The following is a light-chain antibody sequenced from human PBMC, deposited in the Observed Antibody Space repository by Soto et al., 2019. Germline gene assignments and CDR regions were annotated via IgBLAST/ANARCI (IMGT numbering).Light chain of an antibody. CDR2: GAS. CDR3: QQSGSSPPYT. CDR1: QSVSSSY. J-gene: IGKJ2*01. Sequence: EIVLTQSPGTLSLSPGERATLSCRASQSVSSSYLAWYQQKPGQAPRLLIYGASSRATGIPDRFSGSGSGTHFTLTISRLEPEDVAVYYCQQSGSSPPYTFGQGTKLEIK. V-gene: IGKV3-20*01.